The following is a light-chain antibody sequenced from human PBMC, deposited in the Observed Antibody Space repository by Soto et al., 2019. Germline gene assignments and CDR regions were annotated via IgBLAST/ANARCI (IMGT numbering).Light chain of an antibody. CDR3: QQYGSSPT. CDR2: GAS. J-gene: IGKJ1*01. V-gene: IGKV3-20*01. CDR1: QSVSRY. Sequence: EIVLTQSPGTLSLSPGERATLSCRASQSVSRYLAWYQQNPGQAPRLLIYGASSRATGIPDRFSGSGSGTDFTLTISRLEPEDFAVYYCQQYGSSPTFGQGTKVDIK.